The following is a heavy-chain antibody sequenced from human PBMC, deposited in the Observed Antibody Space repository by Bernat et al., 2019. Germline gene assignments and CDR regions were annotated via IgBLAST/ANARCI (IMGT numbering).Heavy chain of an antibody. Sequence: EVQLVESGGGLVQPGGSLRLSCAASGFTFSSYAMSWVRQAPGKGLEWVSAISGSGGSTYYADSVKGRFTISRDNSKNTLYLQMNSLRAEDTAVYYCAKGVYDDFWSGYYRGYYYYYGMDVWGQGTTVTVSS. CDR3: AKGVYDDFWSGYYRGYYYYYGMDV. V-gene: IGHV3-23*04. CDR1: GFTFSSYA. D-gene: IGHD3-3*01. CDR2: ISGSGGST. J-gene: IGHJ6*02.